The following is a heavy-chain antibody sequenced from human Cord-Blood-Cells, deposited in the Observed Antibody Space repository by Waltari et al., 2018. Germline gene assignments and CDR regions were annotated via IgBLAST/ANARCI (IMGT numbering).Heavy chain of an antibody. CDR2: IDSGGST. Sequence: EVQLVESGGGLIQPGGSLRLSCAASGFTVSSNYMSWVRQAPGKGLEWVSVIDSGGSTYYADSVKGRFTISRDNSKNTLYLQMNSLRAEDTAVYYCARGGGRDMRDGYNDYWGQGTLVTVSS. CDR1: GFTVSSNY. D-gene: IGHD5-12*01. J-gene: IGHJ4*02. V-gene: IGHV3-53*01. CDR3: ARGGGRDMRDGYNDY.